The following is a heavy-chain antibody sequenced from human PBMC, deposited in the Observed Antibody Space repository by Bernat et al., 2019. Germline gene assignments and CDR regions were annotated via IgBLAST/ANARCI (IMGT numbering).Heavy chain of an antibody. D-gene: IGHD3-9*01. CDR1: GFTFSSYW. J-gene: IGHJ6*02. CDR2: IKQDGSEK. CDR3: AKGGILWPSEYGMDV. Sequence: EVQLVESGGGLVQPGGSLRLSCAASGFTFSSYWMSWVRQAPGKGLEWVANIKQDGSEKYYVDSVKGRFTISRDNAKNSLYLQMNSLRAEDTAVYYCAKGGILWPSEYGMDVWGQGTTVTVSS. V-gene: IGHV3-7*03.